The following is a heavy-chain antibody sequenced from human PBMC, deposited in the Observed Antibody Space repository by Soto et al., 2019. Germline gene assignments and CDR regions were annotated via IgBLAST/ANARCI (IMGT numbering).Heavy chain of an antibody. D-gene: IGHD2-2*01. J-gene: IGHJ4*02. Sequence: QVQLVESGGGAVQPGRSLRLSCVASGFTFSTSVLHWVRQAPGKGLEWVAFMSYDGSNKYFADSVKGRFTLSRDNSKNTLYLQMNSLRGEDTALYYCARVGDCSPTSCYPFVDHWGQGTLVTVSS. CDR1: GFTFSTSV. CDR3: ARVGDCSPTSCYPFVDH. V-gene: IGHV3-30*04. CDR2: MSYDGSNK.